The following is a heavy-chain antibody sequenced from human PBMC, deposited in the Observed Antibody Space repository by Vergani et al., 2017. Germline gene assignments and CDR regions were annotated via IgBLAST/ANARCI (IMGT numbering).Heavy chain of an antibody. CDR1: GYTFTSYY. D-gene: IGHD3-22*01. CDR3: ARVKIVVRDGMDV. Sequence: QVQLVQSGAEVKKPGASVKVSCKASGYTFTSYYMHWVRQAPGQGLEGRGIINPSGGSTSYAQKFQGRVTMTRDTSTSTVYMELSSLRSEDTAVYYCARVKIVVRDGMDVWGQGTTVTVSS. V-gene: IGHV1-46*01. CDR2: INPSGGST. J-gene: IGHJ6*02.